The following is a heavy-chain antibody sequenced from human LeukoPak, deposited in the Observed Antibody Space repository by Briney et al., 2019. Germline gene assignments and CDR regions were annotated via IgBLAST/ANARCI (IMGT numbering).Heavy chain of an antibody. CDR2: ISSNVNKM. V-gene: IGHV3-21*01. CDR3: TRELLSLHQGLDS. J-gene: IGHJ5*01. D-gene: IGHD2/OR15-2a*01. Sequence: GGSLRLSCAASGFTFSSHTMNWVRQAPGEGLEWVSCISSNVNKMYYAESVRGRFTVSRDNAGNSLSLQMDSLRAEDTAVYYCTRELLSLHQGLDSWGQGTLVTVSS. CDR1: GFTFSSHT.